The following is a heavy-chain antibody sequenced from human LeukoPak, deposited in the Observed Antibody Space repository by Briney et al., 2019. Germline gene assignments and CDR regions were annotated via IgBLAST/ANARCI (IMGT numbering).Heavy chain of an antibody. CDR1: GASISSYY. CDR3: ARASDIAVTGFDY. Sequence: SETLSLTCTVSGASISSYYWSWIPQTPRNGLEWIGSIYAGDSINFNPSLKSRVTISIDTSRSHFSLSLRSVTAADTALYFCARASDIAVTGFDYWGQGLLVTVSS. D-gene: IGHD6-19*01. J-gene: IGHJ4*02. CDR2: IYAGDSI. V-gene: IGHV4-59*01.